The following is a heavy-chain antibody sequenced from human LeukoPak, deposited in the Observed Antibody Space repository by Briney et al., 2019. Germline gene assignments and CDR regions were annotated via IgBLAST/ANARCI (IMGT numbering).Heavy chain of an antibody. CDR3: AKDRQSGSTRFSHYFDH. J-gene: IGHJ4*02. CDR1: GFTFSSYA. CDR2: SDTGSGT. Sequence: VSLRLSCAASGFTFSSYAMNWVRQAPGKGLEWVSGSDTGSGTHYADSVKGRFTISRDNSKNTLYLQMNSLRAEDTAVYYCAKDRQSGSTRFSHYFDHWGQGTLVTVSS. V-gene: IGHV3-23*01. D-gene: IGHD1-26*01.